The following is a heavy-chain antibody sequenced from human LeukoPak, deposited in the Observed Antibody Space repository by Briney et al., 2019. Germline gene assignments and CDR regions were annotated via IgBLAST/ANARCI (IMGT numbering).Heavy chain of an antibody. V-gene: IGHV3-74*01. CDR1: GITLSKYW. CDR3: ATKQWLAPPPDS. J-gene: IGHJ4*02. CDR2: INTDGTVT. Sequence: GGGPRLFFSASGITLSKYWVILGRRTPGGGVEDVSRINTDGTVTTYADSVKGRFTVSRDNADNTMFLQMNSVRDEDTAVYYCATKQWLAPPPDSWGQGTPVTVSS. D-gene: IGHD6-19*01.